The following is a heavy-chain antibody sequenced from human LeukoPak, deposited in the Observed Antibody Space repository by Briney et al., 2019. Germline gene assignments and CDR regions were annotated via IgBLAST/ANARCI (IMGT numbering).Heavy chain of an antibody. V-gene: IGHV4-4*07. D-gene: IGHD5-18*01. J-gene: IGHJ4*02. CDR2: IYSSGRT. CDR3: ARDYSYPDY. Sequence: PSETLSLTCSVSGASISAYHWSWIRQPAGKGLEWIGRIYSSGRTNYIPSLKSQLTMSVDTSKNQFSLKLNSVTAADTALYYCARDYSYPDYWGQGTLVTVSS. CDR1: GASISAYH.